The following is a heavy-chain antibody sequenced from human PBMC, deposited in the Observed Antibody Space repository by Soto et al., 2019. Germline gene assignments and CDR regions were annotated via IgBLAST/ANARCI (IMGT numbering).Heavy chain of an antibody. Sequence: DVQLLESGGGLVQPGGSLRLSCAASGFTFGNYAINWVRLAPGKGLEWVSGISGGGGTTYYADSVKGRFTIFRDTSKNTVFLQMNSLRADDTAVYYCAKGFIVVVTVLRPDDAFDVWGQGIMVTVSS. CDR2: ISGGGGTT. CDR3: AKGFIVVVTVLRPDDAFDV. J-gene: IGHJ3*01. CDR1: GFTFGNYA. V-gene: IGHV3-23*01. D-gene: IGHD2-21*02.